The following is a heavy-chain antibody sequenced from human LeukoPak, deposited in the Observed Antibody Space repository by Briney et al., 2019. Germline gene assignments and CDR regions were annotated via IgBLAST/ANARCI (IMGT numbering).Heavy chain of an antibody. CDR1: GDSVSSNNAA. CDR3: AHTYSSGWYLYYFDY. D-gene: IGHD6-19*01. Sequence: SQTLSLTCDISGDSVSSNNAAWNWIRQSPSRGLEWLGGTYYRSKWYNDYAVSVKSRITINSDTSKNQFSLQLNSVTPEDTAVYYCAHTYSSGWYLYYFDYWGQGTLVTVSS. V-gene: IGHV6-1*01. J-gene: IGHJ4*02. CDR2: TYYRSKWYN.